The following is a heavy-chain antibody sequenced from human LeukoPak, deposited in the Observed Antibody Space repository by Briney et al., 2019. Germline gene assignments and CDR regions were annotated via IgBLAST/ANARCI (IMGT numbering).Heavy chain of an antibody. CDR1: GFTVSNNY. Sequence: GGSLRLSCAASGFTVSNNYISWVRQAPGKGLEWVSVIYSGGSTKYADSVKARFTISRGNSKNTVYLQMNSLRVDDTAVYYCARATLDNWGQGTLVTVSS. CDR2: IYSGGST. J-gene: IGHJ4*02. V-gene: IGHV3-53*01. CDR3: ARATLDN.